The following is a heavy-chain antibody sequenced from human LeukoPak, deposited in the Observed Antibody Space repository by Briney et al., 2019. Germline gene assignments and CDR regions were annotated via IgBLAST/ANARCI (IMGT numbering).Heavy chain of an antibody. J-gene: IGHJ4*01. Sequence: SETLSLTCTVSGGSISNSIYCWGWVRQPPGKGLEWIGSIYYSGSTYYTPSLKRRVTMSVDTSKNQFSLKLRSMTAADTAVYFCARLDGDHNNGRFDYWGHGTLVTVSS. D-gene: IGHD5-24*01. CDR1: GGSISNSIYC. CDR3: ARLDGDHNNGRFDY. CDR2: IYYSGST. V-gene: IGHV4-39*01.